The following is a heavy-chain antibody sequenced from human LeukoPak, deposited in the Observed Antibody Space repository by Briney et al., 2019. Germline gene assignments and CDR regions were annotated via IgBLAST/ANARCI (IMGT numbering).Heavy chain of an antibody. CDR2: IYHSGST. V-gene: IGHV4-38-2*02. D-gene: IGHD1-26*01. CDR3: ARGVSGRQDY. CDR1: GYSISSGYY. Sequence: PSETLSLTCTVSGYSISSGYYWGWIRQPPGKGLEWIGSIYHSGSTYYNPSLKSRVTISVDTSKNQFSLKLSSVTAADTAVYYCARGVSGRQDYWGQGTLVTVSS. J-gene: IGHJ4*02.